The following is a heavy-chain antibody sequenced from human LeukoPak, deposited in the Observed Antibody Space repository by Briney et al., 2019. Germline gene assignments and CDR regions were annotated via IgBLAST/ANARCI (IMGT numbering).Heavy chain of an antibody. CDR1: GGSFSGYY. CDR2: INHSGST. D-gene: IGHD3-10*01. Sequence: SETLSLTCAVYGGSFSGYYWSWIRQPPGKGLEWIGEINHSGSTNYNPSLKSRVTISVDTSKNQFSLKLSSVTAADTAVYYCARGGSRYYGSRSYPFDYWGQGTLVTVSS. J-gene: IGHJ4*02. V-gene: IGHV4-34*01. CDR3: ARGGSRYYGSRSYPFDY.